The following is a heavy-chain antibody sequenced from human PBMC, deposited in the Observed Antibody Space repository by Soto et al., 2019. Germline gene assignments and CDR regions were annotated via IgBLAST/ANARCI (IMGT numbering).Heavy chain of an antibody. Sequence: AGGSLRLSCAASGFTFSSYGMHWVRQAPGKGLEWVAVIWYDGSNKYYADSVKGRFTISRDNSKNTLYLQMNSLRAEGTAAYYCARDGVQLWSHTNYGMDVWGQGTTVTVSS. D-gene: IGHD5-18*01. CDR3: ARDGVQLWSHTNYGMDV. CDR2: IWYDGSNK. CDR1: GFTFSSYG. J-gene: IGHJ6*02. V-gene: IGHV3-33*01.